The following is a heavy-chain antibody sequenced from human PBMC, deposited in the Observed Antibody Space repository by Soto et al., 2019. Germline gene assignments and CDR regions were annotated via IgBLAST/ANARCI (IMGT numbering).Heavy chain of an antibody. V-gene: IGHV4-59*06. CDR3: ASLRVTIFGVVIPFDP. J-gene: IGHJ5*02. Sequence: SETLSLTCTVSGTSMSGHFWSWMRQPPGKGLEWIGYSYYSGSTYYNPSLKSRVTISVDTSKNQFSLKLSSVTAADTAVYYCASLRVTIFGVVIPFDPWGQGTLVTVSS. D-gene: IGHD3-3*01. CDR2: SYYSGST. CDR1: GTSMSGHF.